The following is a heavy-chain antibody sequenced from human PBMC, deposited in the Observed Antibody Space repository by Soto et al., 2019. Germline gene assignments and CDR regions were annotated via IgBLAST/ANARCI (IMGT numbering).Heavy chain of an antibody. V-gene: IGHV4-31*03. J-gene: IGHJ6*02. D-gene: IGHD4-17*01. CDR3: ARDDYGDGMDV. CDR1: GGSISSGGYS. CDR2: IYYSGTT. Sequence: QVQLQESGPGLVKPSQTLSLTCTVSGGSISSGGYSWNWIRQHPGKGLEWLGYIYYSGTTDYNPSLKSRVTISVDTSKNQFSLKLSSVTAADTAVYYCARDDYGDGMDVWGQGTTVTVSS.